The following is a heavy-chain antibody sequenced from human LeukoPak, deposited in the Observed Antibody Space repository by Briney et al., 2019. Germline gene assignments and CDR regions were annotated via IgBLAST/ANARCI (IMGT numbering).Heavy chain of an antibody. V-gene: IGHV4-59*01. CDR2: IYYSGST. J-gene: IGHJ5*02. CDR1: GGSISSYY. D-gene: IGHD3-10*01. CDR3: ARVRGHKIKGSWFDP. Sequence: SETLSLTCTVSGGSISSYYWSWIRQPPGKGLEWIGYIYYSGSTNYNPSLKSRVTISVDTSKNQFSLKLSSVTAADTAVYYCARVRGHKIKGSWFDPWGQGTLVTVSS.